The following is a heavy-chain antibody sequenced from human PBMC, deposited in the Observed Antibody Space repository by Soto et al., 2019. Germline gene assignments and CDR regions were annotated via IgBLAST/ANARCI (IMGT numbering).Heavy chain of an antibody. CDR3: ARYVYKGGQEATHRIYFDY. CDR2: IIPIFGTA. CDR1: GGTFSSYA. J-gene: IGHJ4*02. D-gene: IGHD3-16*01. V-gene: IGHV1-69*01. Sequence: QVQLVQSGAEVKKPGSSVKVSCKASGGTFSSYAISWVRQAPGQGLEWRGGIIPIFGTANYAQKFQGRVTITADESTSTAYMELRSMRSEDTAVYYCARYVYKGGQEATHRIYFDYWGQGTLVTVSS.